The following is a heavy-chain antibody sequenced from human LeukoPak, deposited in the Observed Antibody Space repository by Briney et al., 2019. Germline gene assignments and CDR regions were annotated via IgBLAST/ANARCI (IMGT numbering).Heavy chain of an antibody. J-gene: IGHJ4*02. Sequence: GGSLRLSCAASGFTFSSYAMSWVRQAPGKGLEWVANIKQDGSEKYYVDSVKGRFTISRDNAKNSLYLQMNSLRAEDTAVYYCARESTGYYDSSGYYYFDYWGQGTLVTVSS. CDR3: ARESTGYYDSSGYYYFDY. CDR1: GFTFSSYA. CDR2: IKQDGSEK. D-gene: IGHD3-22*01. V-gene: IGHV3-7*01.